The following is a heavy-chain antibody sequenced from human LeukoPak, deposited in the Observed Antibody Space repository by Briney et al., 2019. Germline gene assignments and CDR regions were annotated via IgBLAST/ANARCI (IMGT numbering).Heavy chain of an antibody. V-gene: IGHV1-69*13. CDR2: IIPIFGTA. Sequence: SVKVSCKASGGTFSSYAISWVRQAPGQGLEWMGGIIPIFGTANYAQKFQGRVTITADESTSTAYMELSSLRSEDTAVYYCARDRGEAAAWYYYMDVWGKGTTVTVSS. CDR3: ARDRGEAAAWYYYMDV. J-gene: IGHJ6*03. D-gene: IGHD6-13*01. CDR1: GGTFSSYA.